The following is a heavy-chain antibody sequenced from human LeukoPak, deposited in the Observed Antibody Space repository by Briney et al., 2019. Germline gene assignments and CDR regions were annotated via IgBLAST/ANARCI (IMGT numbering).Heavy chain of an antibody. V-gene: IGHV3-23*01. J-gene: IGHJ4*02. CDR2: ISGSGGST. CDR1: GFTFSSYA. Sequence: PGRSLRLSCAASGFTFSSYAMSWVRQAPGKGLEWVSAISGSGGSTYYADSVKDRFTISRDNSKNTLYLQMDSLRAEDTAVYYCATTVTTGRAYWGQGTLVTVSS. D-gene: IGHD4-17*01. CDR3: ATTVTTGRAY.